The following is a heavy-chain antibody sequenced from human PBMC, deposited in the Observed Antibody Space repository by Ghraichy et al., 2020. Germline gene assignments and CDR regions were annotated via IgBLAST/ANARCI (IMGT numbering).Heavy chain of an antibody. J-gene: IGHJ4*02. V-gene: IGHV4-39*01. Sequence: SETLSLTCTVSGGSISSSSYYWAWIRQPPGKGLEWIGSIYYSGSTYYNPSLKSRVTISVDTSKNQFSLKLSSVTAADTAVYYCARQKRLAVAGYFDYWGQGTLVTVSS. CDR1: GGSISSSSYY. CDR3: ARQKRLAVAGYFDY. CDR2: IYYSGST. D-gene: IGHD6-19*01.